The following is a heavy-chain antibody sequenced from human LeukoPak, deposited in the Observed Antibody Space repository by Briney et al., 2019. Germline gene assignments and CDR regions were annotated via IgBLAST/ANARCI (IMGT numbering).Heavy chain of an antibody. J-gene: IGHJ4*02. Sequence: GGSLRLSCAASGFSFSSYSINWVRQAPGKGLEWVSYISGDGNAKHYTDSEKGRFTISRDNAKNALYLQMNSLRAEDTAVYFCARDYVYAFDYWGQGTLVTVSS. CDR3: ARDYVYAFDY. CDR2: ISGDGNAK. CDR1: GFSFSSYS. V-gene: IGHV3-48*01. D-gene: IGHD2/OR15-2a*01.